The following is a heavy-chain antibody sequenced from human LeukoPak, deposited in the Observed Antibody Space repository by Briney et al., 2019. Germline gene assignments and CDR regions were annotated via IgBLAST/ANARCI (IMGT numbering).Heavy chain of an antibody. V-gene: IGHV1-2*02. J-gene: IGHJ4*02. CDR3: ARDLQTGGMIAFGGVITPGDY. CDR1: GYTFTDYY. D-gene: IGHD3-16*02. CDR2: ISPNSGGA. Sequence: ASVKVSCKASGYTFTDYYMHWVRQAPGQGLEWMGWISPNSGGANYAQKFQGRVTMTRDTSISTAYMKLSRLRSDDTAVYYCARDLQTGGMIAFGGVITPGDYWGQGTLVTVSS.